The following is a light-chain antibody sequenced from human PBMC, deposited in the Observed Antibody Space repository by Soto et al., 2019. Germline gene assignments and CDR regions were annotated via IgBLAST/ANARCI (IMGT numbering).Light chain of an antibody. V-gene: IGKV3-15*01. CDR3: QQYNDWHQT. CDR2: GAS. Sequence: EIVMTQSPATLSVSPGERATLSCRASQSVSSNLAWYQQKPGQAPRLLIFGASTRATGIPARFSGSRSGTEVTLAISSLQSEDLAVYYCQQYNDWHQTFGQGTKVEIK. CDR1: QSVSSN. J-gene: IGKJ1*01.